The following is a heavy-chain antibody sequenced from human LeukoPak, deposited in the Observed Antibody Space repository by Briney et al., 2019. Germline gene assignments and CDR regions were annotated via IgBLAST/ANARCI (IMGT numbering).Heavy chain of an antibody. CDR1: GGSISSGSYY. Sequence: SETPSLTCTVSGGSISSGSYYWSWIRQPAGKGLEWIGRFYTSGGTNYNPSLKSRVTILVDTSKNQFSLKLSSVTAADTAVYYCARGISSGWFYGAFDIWGQGTMVTVSS. J-gene: IGHJ3*02. V-gene: IGHV4-61*02. CDR3: ARGISSGWFYGAFDI. D-gene: IGHD6-19*01. CDR2: FYTSGGT.